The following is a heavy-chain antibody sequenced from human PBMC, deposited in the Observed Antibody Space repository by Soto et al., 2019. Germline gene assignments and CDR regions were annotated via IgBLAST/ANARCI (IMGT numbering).Heavy chain of an antibody. Sequence: QVQLVQSGAEVKRPGASVKVSCRASGYTFPYYGITWVRQAPGQGLEWMGWVSPYNDTKDGQRFQGRVTLTTERSTSTAYMDLRSLKSDDTAVYYCARDRSSKYPDYYYYGMDVWGQGTTVTVSS. V-gene: IGHV1-18*04. CDR1: GYTFPYYG. CDR3: ARDRSSKYPDYYYYGMDV. CDR2: VSPYNDT. J-gene: IGHJ6*02. D-gene: IGHD4-4*01.